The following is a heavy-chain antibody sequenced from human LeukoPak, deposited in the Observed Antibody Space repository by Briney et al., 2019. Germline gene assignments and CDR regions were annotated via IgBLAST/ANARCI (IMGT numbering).Heavy chain of an antibody. CDR3: AKGATSGWLLYWFDP. CDR2: ISGSGGST. Sequence: GGSLRLSCAVSGLTSSTYATSYAMTWVRQAPGKGLEWVSGISGSGGSTYYAESVKGRFTISRDNFKNTLYLQMNSLRDDDTAIYYCAKGATSGWLLYWFDPWGQGTLVTVSP. CDR1: GLTSSTYATSYA. D-gene: IGHD6-19*01. J-gene: IGHJ5*02. V-gene: IGHV3-23*01.